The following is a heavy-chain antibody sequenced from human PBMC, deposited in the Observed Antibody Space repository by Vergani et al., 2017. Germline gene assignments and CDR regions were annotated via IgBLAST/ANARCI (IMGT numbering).Heavy chain of an antibody. CDR3: AIDSSGYFPAYYFDY. D-gene: IGHD3-22*01. CDR1: GGTFSSYA. J-gene: IGHJ4*02. CDR2: FDPEDGET. V-gene: IGHV1-24*01. Sequence: QVQMVQSGAEVKKPGSSVKVSCKASGGTFSSYAISWVRQAPGKGLEWMGGFDPEDGETIYAQKFQGRVTMTEDTSTDTAYMELSSLRSEDTAVYYCAIDSSGYFPAYYFDYWGQGTLVTVSS.